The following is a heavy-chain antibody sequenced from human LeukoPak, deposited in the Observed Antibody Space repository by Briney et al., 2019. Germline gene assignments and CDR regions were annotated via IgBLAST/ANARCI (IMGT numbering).Heavy chain of an antibody. Sequence: ASVKVSCKASGYTFTGYYMHWVRQAPGQGLEWMGWINPNSGGTNYAQKFQGRVTMTRDTSISTAYMELSRLRSDDTAVYYCARDAGPYVDIVATTPYYYYYGMDVWGQGTTVTVS. CDR2: INPNSGGT. V-gene: IGHV1-2*02. D-gene: IGHD5-12*01. J-gene: IGHJ6*02. CDR3: ARDAGPYVDIVATTPYYYYYGMDV. CDR1: GYTFTGYY.